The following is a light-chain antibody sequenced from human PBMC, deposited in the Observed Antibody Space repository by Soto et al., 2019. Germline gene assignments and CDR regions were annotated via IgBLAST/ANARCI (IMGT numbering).Light chain of an antibody. CDR1: QSVSSSY. CDR2: GAS. Sequence: EIVLTQSPGTLSLSPGERATLSCRASQSVSSSYLAWYQQKPGQAPRPLIYGASKRAPGVSARFSGSGSGTDFTLTISSLEPEDFAVYHCLQRSIGFTFGPGTKVHIK. J-gene: IGKJ3*01. V-gene: IGKV3D-20*02. CDR3: LQRSIGFT.